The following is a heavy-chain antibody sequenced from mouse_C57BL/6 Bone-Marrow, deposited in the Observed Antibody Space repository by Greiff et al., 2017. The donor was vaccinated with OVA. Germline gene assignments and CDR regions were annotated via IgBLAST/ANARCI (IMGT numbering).Heavy chain of an antibody. Sequence: VQLQQSGTVLARPGASVKMSCKTSGYTFTSYWMHWVKQRPGQGLEWIGAIYPGNSDTSYNQKFKGKAKLTAVTSASTAYMELSSLTNEDSAVYYCTRRGEETAQANAWFAYWGQGTLVTVSA. D-gene: IGHD3-2*02. CDR2: IYPGNSDT. J-gene: IGHJ3*01. CDR3: TRRGEETAQANAWFAY. CDR1: GYTFTSYW. V-gene: IGHV1-5*01.